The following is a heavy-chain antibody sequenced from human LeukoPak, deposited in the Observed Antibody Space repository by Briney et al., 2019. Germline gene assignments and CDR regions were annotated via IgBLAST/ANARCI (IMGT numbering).Heavy chain of an antibody. Sequence: SETLSLTCAVSGYSISSGYYWGWVRQPPGKGLEWIGEINHSGSTNYNPSLKSRVTISVDTSKNQFSLKLSSVTAADTAVYYCARGHRRTAMVYYYYYYMDVWGKGTTVTVSS. D-gene: IGHD5-18*01. V-gene: IGHV4-38-2*01. J-gene: IGHJ6*03. CDR3: ARGHRRTAMVYYYYYYMDV. CDR1: GYSISSGYY. CDR2: INHSGST.